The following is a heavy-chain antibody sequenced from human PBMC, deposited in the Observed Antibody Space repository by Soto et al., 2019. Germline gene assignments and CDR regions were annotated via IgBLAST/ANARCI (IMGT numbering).Heavy chain of an antibody. J-gene: IGHJ4*02. CDR1: GGSISSGGYY. Sequence: QVQLQESGPGLVKPSQTLSLTCTVSGGSISSGGYYWTWIRQHPGKGLEWFGYIYYSGGTYYNPSLKSRVTLSVDTSKNQFSLKLRSVTAADTAVYYCARSRGYDYYYFDYWGQGTLVTVSS. D-gene: IGHD5-12*01. CDR2: IYYSGGT. V-gene: IGHV4-31*03. CDR3: ARSRGYDYYYFDY.